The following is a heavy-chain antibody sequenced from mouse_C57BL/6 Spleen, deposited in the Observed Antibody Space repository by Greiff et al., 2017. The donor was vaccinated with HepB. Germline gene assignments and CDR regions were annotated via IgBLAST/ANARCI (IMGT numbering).Heavy chain of an antibody. CDR2: INYDGSST. J-gene: IGHJ2*01. V-gene: IGHV5-16*01. CDR3: AREGTTVVFDY. D-gene: IGHD1-1*01. Sequence: EVKVVESEGGLVQPGSSMKLSCTASGFTFSDYYMAWVRQVPEKGLEWVANINYDGSSTYYLDSLKSRFIISRDNAKNILYLQMSSLKSEDTATYYCAREGTTVVFDYWGQGTTLTVSS. CDR1: GFTFSDYY.